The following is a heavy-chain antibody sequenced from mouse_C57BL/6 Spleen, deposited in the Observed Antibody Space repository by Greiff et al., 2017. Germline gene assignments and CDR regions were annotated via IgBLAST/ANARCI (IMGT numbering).Heavy chain of an antibody. J-gene: IGHJ4*01. Sequence: QVTLKVSGPGILQPSQTLSLTCSFSGFSLSTFGMGVGWIRQPSGKGLEWLAHIWWDDDKYYNPALKSRLTISKDTSKNQVVLQIASVDTAETATYYCGGRERLDAMDYWGQGTSVTVSS. CDR1: GFSLSTFGMG. CDR2: IWWDDDK. V-gene: IGHV8-8*01. CDR3: GGRERLDAMDY. D-gene: IGHD3-2*02.